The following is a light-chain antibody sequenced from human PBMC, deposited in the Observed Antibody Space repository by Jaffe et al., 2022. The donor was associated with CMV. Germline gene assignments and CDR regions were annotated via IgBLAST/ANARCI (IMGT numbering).Light chain of an antibody. V-gene: IGKV6-21*02. Sequence: EVVLTQSPDLQSVTPKEKVTITCRASQSVGSSLHWYQQKPGQSPKLLIKYASQSISGVPSRFSGSGSGTDFTLTVNSLEAEDAATYYCHQSSSFPQTFGQGTKVEIK. J-gene: IGKJ1*01. CDR3: HQSSSFPQT. CDR1: QSVGSS. CDR2: YAS.